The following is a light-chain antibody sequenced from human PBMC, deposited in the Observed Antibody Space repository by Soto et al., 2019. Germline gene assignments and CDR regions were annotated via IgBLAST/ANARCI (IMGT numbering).Light chain of an antibody. CDR2: AAS. J-gene: IGKJ5*01. CDR1: QGLSSD. CDR3: QELNSYPIT. V-gene: IGKV1-9*01. Sequence: DIQLTQSPSFLSASVGDRVTITCRASQGLSSDLAWYQQKPGKAPKLLIYAASTLQSGVPSRFRGSGSGTEFTLTISSLQPEEFATYYCQELNSYPITFGQGIRLEIK.